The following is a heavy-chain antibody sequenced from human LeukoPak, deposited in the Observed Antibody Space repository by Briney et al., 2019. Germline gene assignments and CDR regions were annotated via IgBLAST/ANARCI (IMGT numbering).Heavy chain of an antibody. D-gene: IGHD6-13*01. CDR2: ISGSGDRT. J-gene: IGHJ4*02. Sequence: GGSLRLSCAASGFTFNNYAMNWVRQAPGKGLEWVSAISGSGDRTYYADSVKGRFTISRDKSRNTLYLQMDSLRAEDTAVYYCAKAYSSSWHYFDYWGRGTLVTVSS. V-gene: IGHV3-23*01. CDR1: GFTFNNYA. CDR3: AKAYSSSWHYFDY.